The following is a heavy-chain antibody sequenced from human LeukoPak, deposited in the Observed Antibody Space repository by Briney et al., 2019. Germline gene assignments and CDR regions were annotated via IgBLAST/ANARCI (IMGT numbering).Heavy chain of an antibody. V-gene: IGHV1-2*02. Sequence: ASVKVSCKASGYTFTGYYMHWVRQAPGQGLEWMGWINPNSGGTNYAQKFQGRVTMTRDTSISTAYMELSRLRSDDTAVYYCARDRDCSSTSCYTSWFDPWGEGILVTVSS. CDR3: ARDRDCSSTSCYTSWFDP. D-gene: IGHD2-2*02. CDR1: GYTFTGYY. CDR2: INPNSGGT. J-gene: IGHJ5*02.